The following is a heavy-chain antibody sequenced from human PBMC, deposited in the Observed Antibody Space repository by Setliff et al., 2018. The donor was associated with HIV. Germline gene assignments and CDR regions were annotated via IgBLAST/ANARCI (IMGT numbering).Heavy chain of an antibody. Sequence: ASVKVSCKASGYILNRYHMYWVRQARGQGLEWMGVINVSGGSITYAQKFQGRVTMTRDTSTSTVHMQLSSLRPEDTATYYCATAPLTTVTSGPRYYFDSWGQGTLVT. D-gene: IGHD4-17*01. CDR3: ATAPLTTVTSGPRYYFDS. J-gene: IGHJ4*02. CDR1: GYILNRYH. CDR2: INVSGGSI. V-gene: IGHV1-46*02.